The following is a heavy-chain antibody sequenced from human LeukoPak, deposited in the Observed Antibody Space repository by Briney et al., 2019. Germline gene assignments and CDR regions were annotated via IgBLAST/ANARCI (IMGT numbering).Heavy chain of an antibody. J-gene: IGHJ3*02. CDR3: ARSRLRLDAFDI. D-gene: IGHD4-17*01. CDR1: GGSISNYY. Sequence: PSETLSLTCTVSGGSISNYYWSWIRQPPGKGLEWIGYIFYSGATNYNPSLKSRVTISVDTSKNQVSLNLSSLTAADTAVYYCARSRLRLDAFDIWGQGTMVTVSS. V-gene: IGHV4-59*08. CDR2: IFYSGAT.